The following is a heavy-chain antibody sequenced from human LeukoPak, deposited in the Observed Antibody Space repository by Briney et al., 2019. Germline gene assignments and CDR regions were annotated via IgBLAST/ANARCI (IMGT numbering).Heavy chain of an antibody. D-gene: IGHD2-21*02. J-gene: IGHJ4*02. CDR3: ARKYCGGDCHLDY. CDR2: ITTNTGNP. CDR1: GCTFTNYA. V-gene: IGHV7-4-1*02. Sequence: ASVKVSCKASGCTFTNYAMNWVRQAPGQGLEWMGWITTNTGNPTYAQGFTGRFVFSLDTSVSTAYLQISSLKAEDTAVYYCARKYCGGDCHLDYWGQGTLVTVSS.